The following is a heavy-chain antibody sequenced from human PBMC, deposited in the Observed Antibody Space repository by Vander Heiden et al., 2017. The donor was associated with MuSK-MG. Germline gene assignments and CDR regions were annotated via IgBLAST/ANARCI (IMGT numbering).Heavy chain of an antibody. CDR1: GFTFSSYA. D-gene: IGHD6-13*01. CDR2: ISGSGGST. J-gene: IGHJ3*02. CDR3: ANSRRSSSWYEWDAFDI. V-gene: IGHV3-23*01. Sequence: EVQLLESGGGLVQPGGSLRLSCAASGFTFSSYAMSWVRQAPGKGLEWVSAISGSGGSTYYADSVKGRFTISRDNSKNTLYLQMNSLRAEDTAVYYCANSRRSSSWYEWDAFDIWGQGTMVTVSS.